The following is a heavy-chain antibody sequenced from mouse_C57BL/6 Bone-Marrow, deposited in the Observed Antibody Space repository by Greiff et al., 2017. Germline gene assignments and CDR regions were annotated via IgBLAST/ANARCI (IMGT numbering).Heavy chain of an antibody. Sequence: HVQLQQSGAELVRPGASVTLSCKASGYTFTDYDMHWVKQTPVHGLEWIGAIDPETGGTASNQKFKGKAILTADHTSSTAYMELRSLPSDDSAVSYCTRRLPGGFDYWGQGTLVTVSA. J-gene: IGHJ3*01. CDR2: IDPETGGT. V-gene: IGHV1-15*01. CDR3: TRRLPGGFDY. CDR1: GYTFTDYD. D-gene: IGHD4-1*01.